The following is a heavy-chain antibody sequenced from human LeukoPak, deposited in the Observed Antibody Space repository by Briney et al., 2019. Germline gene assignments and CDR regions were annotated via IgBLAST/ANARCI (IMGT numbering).Heavy chain of an antibody. CDR1: GFTFSSYG. CDR2: ISYDGSNK. D-gene: IGHD2-15*01. V-gene: IGHV3-30*18. CDR3: AKGLDMGLTIYYYYGMDV. J-gene: IGHJ6*02. Sequence: PGRSLRLSCAASGFTFSSYGMHWVRQAPGKGLEWVAVISYDGSNKYYADSVKGRFTISGDNSKNTLYLQMNSLRAEDTAVYYCAKGLDMGLTIYYYYGMDVWGQGTTVTVSS.